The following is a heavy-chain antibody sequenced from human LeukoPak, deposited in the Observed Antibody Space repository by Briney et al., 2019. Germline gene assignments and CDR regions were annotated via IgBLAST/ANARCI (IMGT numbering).Heavy chain of an antibody. CDR3: ARVAGGSYYGYWFDP. D-gene: IGHD1-26*01. CDR1: GFTFSSYS. Sequence: GGSLRLSCAASGFTFSSYSMSWVRQAPGKGLEWVANIKQDGSEKYYVDSVKGRFTISRDNAKNSLYLQMNSLRAEDTAVYYCARVAGGSYYGYWFDPWGQGTLVTVSS. J-gene: IGHJ5*02. CDR2: IKQDGSEK. V-gene: IGHV3-7*01.